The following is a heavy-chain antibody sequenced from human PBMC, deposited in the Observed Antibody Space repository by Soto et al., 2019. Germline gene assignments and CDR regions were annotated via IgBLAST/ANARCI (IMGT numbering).Heavy chain of an antibody. Sequence: LXLFCAACVFTFSSYEMHWVRQAPGKGLEWVSYISSSGSTIYYADSVKGRFTISRDNAKNSLYLQMNSLRAEDTGVYYCARTRYQLPLDYWGQGTLVTVSS. D-gene: IGHD2-2*01. V-gene: IGHV3-48*03. J-gene: IGHJ4*02. CDR3: ARTRYQLPLDY. CDR2: ISSSGSTI. CDR1: VFTFSSYE.